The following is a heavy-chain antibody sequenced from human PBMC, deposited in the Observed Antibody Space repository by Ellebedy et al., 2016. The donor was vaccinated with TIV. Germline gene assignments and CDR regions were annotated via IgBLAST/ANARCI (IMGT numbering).Heavy chain of an antibody. V-gene: IGHV3-7*01. Sequence: GGSLRLSXAASGFTFSSYWMSWVRQAPGKGLEWVANIKQDGSEKYYVDSVKGRFTISRDNAKNSLYLQMNSLRAEDTAVYYCARGKRWLQRNNFDYWGQGTLVTVSS. J-gene: IGHJ4*02. CDR1: GFTFSSYW. CDR3: ARGKRWLQRNNFDY. CDR2: IKQDGSEK. D-gene: IGHD5-24*01.